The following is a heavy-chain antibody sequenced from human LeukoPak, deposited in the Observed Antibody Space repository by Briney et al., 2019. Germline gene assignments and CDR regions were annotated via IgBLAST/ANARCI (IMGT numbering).Heavy chain of an antibody. CDR1: GFTFSSYS. CDR2: ISSSSSTI. Sequence: GGSLRLSCAASGFTFSSYSMNWVRQAPGKGLEWVSYISSSSSTIYYADSVKGRFTISRDNAKNSLYLQMNSLRAEDTAVYYCARVLNFWSGYYPFDYWGQGTLVTVSS. CDR3: ARVLNFWSGYYPFDY. V-gene: IGHV3-48*04. D-gene: IGHD3-3*01. J-gene: IGHJ4*02.